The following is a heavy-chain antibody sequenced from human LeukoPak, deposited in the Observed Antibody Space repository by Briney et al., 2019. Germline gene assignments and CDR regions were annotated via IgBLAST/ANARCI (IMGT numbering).Heavy chain of an antibody. CDR2: ISYDGSDK. J-gene: IGHJ2*01. V-gene: IGHV3-30*19. CDR3: ARRWYFDL. Sequence: QPGGSLRLSCAASGFTFSSYGIHWVRQAPGKGLEWVAVISYDGSDKYYADSVKGRFTISRDNSKNTLYLQMNSLRPEDTAVYYCARRWYFDLWGRGTLVTVSS. CDR1: GFTFSSYG.